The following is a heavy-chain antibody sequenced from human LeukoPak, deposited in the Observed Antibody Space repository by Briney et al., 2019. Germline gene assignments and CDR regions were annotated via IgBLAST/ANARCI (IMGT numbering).Heavy chain of an antibody. CDR2: IIPIFGTA. CDR1: GGTFSSYA. J-gene: IGHJ4*02. CDR3: AHHSSSWQGNFDY. Sequence: GASVKVSCKASGGTFSSYAISWVRQAPGQGLEWMGGIIPIFGTANYAQKFQGRVTITTDESTSTAYMELSSLRSEDTAVYYCAHHSSSWQGNFDYWGQGTLVTVSS. D-gene: IGHD6-13*01. V-gene: IGHV1-69*05.